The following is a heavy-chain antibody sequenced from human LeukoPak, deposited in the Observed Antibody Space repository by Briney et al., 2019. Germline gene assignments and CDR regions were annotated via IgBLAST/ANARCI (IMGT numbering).Heavy chain of an antibody. CDR1: GFALSDCE. Sequence: GGSLRLSCASSGFALSDCEMNWVRQAPGKGLEWVSYISSSGSIIYYADSVKGRFTISRDNAKRSLFLQMNSLRVEDTAVYYCARTMWGFDYWGQGTLVTVSS. CDR3: ARTMWGFDY. V-gene: IGHV3-48*03. D-gene: IGHD7-27*01. CDR2: ISSSGSII. J-gene: IGHJ4*02.